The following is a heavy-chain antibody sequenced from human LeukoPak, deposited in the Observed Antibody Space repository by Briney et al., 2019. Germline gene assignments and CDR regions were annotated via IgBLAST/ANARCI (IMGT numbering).Heavy chain of an antibody. CDR3: AKEGGSYYTGYFDY. V-gene: IGHV3-23*01. CDR2: ISGSGGST. J-gene: IGHJ4*02. Sequence: ETLSLTCAVYGGSFSGYYWSWIRQPPGKGLEWVSAISGSGGSTYYADSVKGRFTISRDNSKNTLYLQMNSLRAEDTAVYYCAKEGGSYYTGYFDYWGQGTLVTVSS. D-gene: IGHD1-26*01. CDR1: GGSFSGYY.